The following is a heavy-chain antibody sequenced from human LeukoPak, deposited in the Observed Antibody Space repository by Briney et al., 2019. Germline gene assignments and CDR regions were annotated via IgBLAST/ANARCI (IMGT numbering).Heavy chain of an antibody. CDR1: EFTLSHFA. D-gene: IGHD5-24*01. CDR2: VSSHGNDG. V-gene: IGHV3-30*01. Sequence: GRSLSLSCAVSEFTLSHFAMHWVRQAPGKGLEWVAVVSSHGNDGYYADSVKGRFTISRDNSKNTLYLQIDSLRAEDTAIYYCTRDAYNFNDFDYWGQGTLVTVSS. J-gene: IGHJ4*02. CDR3: TRDAYNFNDFDY.